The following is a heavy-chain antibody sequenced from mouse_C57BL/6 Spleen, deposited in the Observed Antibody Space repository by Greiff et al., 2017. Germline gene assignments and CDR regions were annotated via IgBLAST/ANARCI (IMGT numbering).Heavy chain of an antibody. V-gene: IGHV1-80*01. Sequence: VQLQQSGAELVKPGASVKISCKASGYAFSSYWMNWVKQRPGKGLEWIGQIYPGDGDTNYNGKFKGKATLTADKSSSTAYMQLSSLTSEDSAVYFCARRGAYYPMDYWGQGTSVTVSS. CDR3: ARRGAYYPMDY. CDR2: IYPGDGDT. CDR1: GYAFSSYW. J-gene: IGHJ4*01.